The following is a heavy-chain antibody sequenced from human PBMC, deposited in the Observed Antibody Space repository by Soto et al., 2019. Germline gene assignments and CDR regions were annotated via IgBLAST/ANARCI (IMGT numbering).Heavy chain of an antibody. D-gene: IGHD3-16*01. Sequence: EVQLLESGGDLVQPGDSLRLSCAASGFTFRNYRMHWFRQVPGKGLVWVSFISDDRRTTRYADSVKGRFTLSRDNAKNTVYLEMNSLTVDDTAMYYCARDGGGLAHWGQGALVTVSS. CDR3: ARDGGGLAH. J-gene: IGHJ1*01. CDR1: GFTFRNYR. CDR2: ISDDRRTT. V-gene: IGHV3-74*01.